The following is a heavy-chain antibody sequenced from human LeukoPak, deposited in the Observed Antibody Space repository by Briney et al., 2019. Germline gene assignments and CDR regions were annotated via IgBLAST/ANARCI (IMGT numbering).Heavy chain of an antibody. Sequence: SETLSLTCTVSGGSISSSSYYWGWIRQPPGKGLEWIGSIYYSGSTYYNPSLKSRVTISVDTSKNQFSLKLSSVTDADTAVYYCARLTRKGAAASDYWGQGTLVTVSS. CDR1: GGSISSSSYY. CDR2: IYYSGST. CDR3: ARLTRKGAAASDY. J-gene: IGHJ4*02. D-gene: IGHD6-13*01. V-gene: IGHV4-39*01.